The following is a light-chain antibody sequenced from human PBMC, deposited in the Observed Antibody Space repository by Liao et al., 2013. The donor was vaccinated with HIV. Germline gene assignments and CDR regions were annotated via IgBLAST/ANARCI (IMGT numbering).Light chain of an antibody. V-gene: IGLV3-21*01. J-gene: IGLJ2*01. CDR3: QVWDSSRDHVV. Sequence: SYELTQPPSVSVAPGQTARMTCGGNKIGSKSVHWYQQRPGQAPVLVIYYDNDRPSGIPERFSGSNSGNTATLTISRVEAGDEADYYCQVWDSSRDHVVFGGGTKLTVL. CDR2: YDN. CDR1: KIGSKS.